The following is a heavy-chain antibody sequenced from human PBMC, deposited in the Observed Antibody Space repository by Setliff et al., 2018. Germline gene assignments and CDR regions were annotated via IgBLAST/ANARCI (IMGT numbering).Heavy chain of an antibody. D-gene: IGHD1-1*01. V-gene: IGHV4-4*09. CDR1: GGSISSYY. CDR3: ARTGTYRYFDY. J-gene: IGHJ4*02. CDR2: IYTSWST. Sequence: SETLSLTCTFSGGSISSYYWSWIRQPPGKGLEWIGQIYTSWSTNYNPSLKSRVTISLDTSNNQFSLSLSSVTAADTAVYYCARTGTYRYFDYWGQGALVTVSS.